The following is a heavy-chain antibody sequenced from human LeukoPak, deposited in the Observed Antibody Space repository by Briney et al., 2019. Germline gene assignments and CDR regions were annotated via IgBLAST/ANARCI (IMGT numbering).Heavy chain of an antibody. CDR2: IYSGGST. J-gene: IGHJ4*02. Sequence: GGSLRLSCAASEFSVGSNYMTWVRQAPGKGLEWVSLIYSGGSTYYADSVKGRFTISRDNSKNTLYLQMGSLRAEDLAVYYCARSAVAGMQLYYFDYWGQGTLVTVSS. CDR1: EFSVGSNY. CDR3: ARSAVAGMQLYYFDY. V-gene: IGHV3-66*01. D-gene: IGHD6-19*01.